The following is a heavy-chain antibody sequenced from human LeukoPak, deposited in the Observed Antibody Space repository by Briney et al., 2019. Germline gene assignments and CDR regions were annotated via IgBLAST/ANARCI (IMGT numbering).Heavy chain of an antibody. CDR2: ISYDGSNK. Sequence: PGGSLRLSCAASGFTFSSYGMHWVRQAPGKGLEWVAVISYDGSNKYYADSVKGRFTISRDNSKNTLYLQMNSLRAEDTAVYYCAKDAFPLYGIDAFDIWGQGTMVTVSS. D-gene: IGHD3-16*01. CDR3: AKDAFPLYGIDAFDI. CDR1: GFTFSSYG. J-gene: IGHJ3*02. V-gene: IGHV3-30*18.